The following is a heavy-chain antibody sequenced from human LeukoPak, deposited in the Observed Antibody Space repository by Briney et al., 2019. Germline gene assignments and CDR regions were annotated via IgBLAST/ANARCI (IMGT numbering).Heavy chain of an antibody. J-gene: IGHJ3*02. D-gene: IGHD6-19*01. CDR2: INHSGST. Sequence: SETLSLTCAVYGGSFSGYYWSWIRQPPGKGLEWIGEINHSGSTNYNPSLKSRVTISVDTSKNQFSLKLSSVTAADTAVYYCASVSPGGWYSWRRAFDIWGQGTMVTVSS. CDR1: GGSFSGYY. CDR3: ASVSPGGWYSWRRAFDI. V-gene: IGHV4-34*01.